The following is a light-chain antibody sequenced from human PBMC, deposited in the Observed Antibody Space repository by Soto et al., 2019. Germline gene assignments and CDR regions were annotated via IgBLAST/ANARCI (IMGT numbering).Light chain of an antibody. CDR2: RAS. J-gene: IGKJ5*01. CDR3: QQYGSSPPVT. V-gene: IGKV3-20*01. Sequence: EIVLTQSPGTLSLSPGERATLSCRASQSVSCSYLAWYQQKPGQAPRLLIYRASSRATGIPDRFSGSGSGTDFTLTISRLEPEDFAVYYCQQYGSSPPVTFGQGTRLEIK. CDR1: QSVSCSY.